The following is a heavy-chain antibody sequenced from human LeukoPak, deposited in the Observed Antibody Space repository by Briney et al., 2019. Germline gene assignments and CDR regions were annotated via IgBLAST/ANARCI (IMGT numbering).Heavy chain of an antibody. CDR1: GGSFSGYY. CDR3: ARGWRDSVVVVAATQRWFDP. J-gene: IGHJ5*02. D-gene: IGHD2-15*01. V-gene: IGHV4-34*01. CDR2: INHSGST. Sequence: SETLSLTCAVYGGSFSGYYWSWVRQPPGKGLEWIGEINHSGSTNYNPSLKSRVTISVDTSKNQFSLKLSSVTAADTAVYYCARGWRDSVVVVAATQRWFDPWGQGTLVTVSS.